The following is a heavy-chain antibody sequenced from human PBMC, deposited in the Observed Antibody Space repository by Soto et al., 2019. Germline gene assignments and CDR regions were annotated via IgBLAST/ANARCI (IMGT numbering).Heavy chain of an antibody. Sequence: PSETLSLTCTVSGGSISSGGYYWSWIRQHPGKGLEWIGYIYYSGSTYYNPSLKSRVTISVDTSKNQFSLKLSSVTAADTAVYYCARTYYDYVWGSYRYGGNWFDPWGQGTLVTVSS. J-gene: IGHJ5*02. CDR1: GGSISSGGYY. CDR3: ARTYYDYVWGSYRYGGNWFDP. D-gene: IGHD3-16*02. V-gene: IGHV4-31*03. CDR2: IYYSGST.